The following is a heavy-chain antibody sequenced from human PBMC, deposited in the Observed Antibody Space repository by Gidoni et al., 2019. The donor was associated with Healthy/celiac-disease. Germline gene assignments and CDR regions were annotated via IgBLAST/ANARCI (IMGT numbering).Heavy chain of an antibody. CDR3: AKELVNSSGWYMDYYGMDV. J-gene: IGHJ6*02. Sequence: EVQLLESGGGLVQPGGSLRLSCAASGFTFRSYAMSWVRQAPGKGLEWVSAISGSGGSTYYADSVKGRFTISRDNSKNTLYLQMNSLRAEDTAVYYCAKELVNSSGWYMDYYGMDVWGQGTTVTVSS. D-gene: IGHD6-19*01. CDR1: GFTFRSYA. V-gene: IGHV3-23*01. CDR2: ISGSGGST.